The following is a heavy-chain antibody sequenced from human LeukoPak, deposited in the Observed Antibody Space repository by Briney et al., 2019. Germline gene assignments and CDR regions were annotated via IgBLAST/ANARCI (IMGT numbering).Heavy chain of an antibody. CDR1: GGSISSSSYY. D-gene: IGHD3-10*01. CDR2: MYYSGNT. J-gene: IGHJ4*02. V-gene: IGHV4-39*01. CDR3: ARLWDGSGTDY. Sequence: SETLSLTCTVSGGSISSSSYYWGWIRQSPGEGLEWIGSMYYSGNTYYNPSLKSRVTISVDTSKNQFSLKLSSVTAADTAVYYCARLWDGSGTDYWGQGTLVTVSS.